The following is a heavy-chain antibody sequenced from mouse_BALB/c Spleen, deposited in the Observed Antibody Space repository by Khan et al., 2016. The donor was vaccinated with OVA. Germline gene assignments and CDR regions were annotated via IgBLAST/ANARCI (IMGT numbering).Heavy chain of an antibody. D-gene: IGHD2-4*01. CDR2: IWSAGST. CDR3: ARRGYDYGRGALFAY. V-gene: IGHV2-2*02. J-gene: IGHJ3*01. Sequence: QVQLKQSGPGLVQPSQSLSITCTVSGFSLTNYSLHWVRQSPGKGLEWLGVIWSAGSTDYNAAFISSLTIRKANSRSQVSFTMNSLQPNDTAIYYCARRGYDYGRGALFAYWGQGTLVTGSA. CDR1: GFSLTNYS.